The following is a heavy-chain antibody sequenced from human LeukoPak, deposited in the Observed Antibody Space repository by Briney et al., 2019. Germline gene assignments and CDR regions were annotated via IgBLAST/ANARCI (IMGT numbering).Heavy chain of an antibody. J-gene: IGHJ4*02. CDR3: ARGRRRYCSGGSCSNYYFDY. V-gene: IGHV1-18*01. Sequence: GASVKVSCKASGYTFTSYGISWVRQAPGQGLEWMGWISAYNGNTNYAQKLQGRVTMTTDTSTSTAYMELRSLRSDDTAVYYCARGRRRYCSGGSCSNYYFDYWGQGTLVTVSS. CDR1: GYTFTSYG. D-gene: IGHD2-15*01. CDR2: ISAYNGNT.